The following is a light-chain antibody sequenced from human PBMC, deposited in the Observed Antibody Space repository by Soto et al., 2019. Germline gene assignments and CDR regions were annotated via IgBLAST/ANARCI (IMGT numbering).Light chain of an antibody. CDR3: HHYGSSPWT. Sequence: EFVLTQSPGTLSLSPGERATLSCRARQSVSGNYLAWDQQKPGQAPRLRSYGASSRATGIPDRFSGSGSGPDFTLTISSLAPEDFAVYYCHHYGSSPWTFGQGTKVXIK. CDR2: GAS. V-gene: IGKV3-20*01. CDR1: QSVSGNY. J-gene: IGKJ1*01.